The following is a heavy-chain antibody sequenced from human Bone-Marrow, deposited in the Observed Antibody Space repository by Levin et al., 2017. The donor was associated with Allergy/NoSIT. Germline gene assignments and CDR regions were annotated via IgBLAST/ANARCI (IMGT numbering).Heavy chain of an antibody. CDR1: GGSIRHHY. J-gene: IGHJ2*01. Sequence: PSETLSLTCNVSGGSIRHHYWSWLRQPPGKGLEWIGYISNSGSTHYNPSLKTRVTVSVDTSQNQFSLGLSSVTAADTAIYYCARQKGVSVDDLFEDWYFDLWGRGTLVTVSS. D-gene: IGHD5-12*01. CDR3: ARQKGVSVDDLFEDWYFDL. V-gene: IGHV4-59*11. CDR2: ISNSGST.